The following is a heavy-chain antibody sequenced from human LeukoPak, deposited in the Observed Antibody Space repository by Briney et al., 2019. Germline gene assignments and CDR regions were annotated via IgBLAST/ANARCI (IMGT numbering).Heavy chain of an antibody. CDR3: ARASIAAAVSY. V-gene: IGHV3-7*01. J-gene: IGHJ4*02. CDR2: IKQDGSEK. Sequence: GGSLRLSCAASGFTFSSYWMSWVRQAPGKGLEWVANIKQDGSEKYYGDSVKGRLTISRDNAKNSLYLQMNSLRAEDTAVYYCARASIAAAVSYWGQGTLVTVSS. CDR1: GFTFSSYW. D-gene: IGHD6-13*01.